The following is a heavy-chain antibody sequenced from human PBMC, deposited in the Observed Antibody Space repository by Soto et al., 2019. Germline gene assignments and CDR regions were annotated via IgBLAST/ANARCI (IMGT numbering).Heavy chain of an antibody. CDR2: IKQDGSEK. CDR1: GFTFSSYW. V-gene: IGHV3-7*01. J-gene: IGHJ4*02. CDR3: AREASAVAAFGSFDY. D-gene: IGHD6-19*01. Sequence: EVQLVESGGGLVQPGGSLRLSCAASGFTFSSYWMSWVRQAPGKGLEWVANIKQDGSEKYYVDSVKGRFTISRDNAKKSLYLQMNSLRAEDTAVYYCAREASAVAAFGSFDYWGQGTLVTVSS.